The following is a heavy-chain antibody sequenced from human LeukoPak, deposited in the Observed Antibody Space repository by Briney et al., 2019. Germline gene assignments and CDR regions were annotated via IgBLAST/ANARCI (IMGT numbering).Heavy chain of an antibody. CDR1: GFTFSDYY. V-gene: IGHV3-11*04. CDR3: ARDARSGGYFQH. CDR2: ISSSGSTI. Sequence: GSLRLSCAASGFTFSDYYMSWIRQAPGKGLEWVSYISSSGSTIYYADSVKGRFTISRDNAKNSLYPQMNSLRAEDTAVYYCARDARSGGYFQHWGQGTLVTVSS. D-gene: IGHD6-25*01. J-gene: IGHJ1*01.